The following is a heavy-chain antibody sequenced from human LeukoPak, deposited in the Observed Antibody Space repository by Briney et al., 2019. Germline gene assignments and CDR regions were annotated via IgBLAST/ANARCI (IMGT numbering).Heavy chain of an antibody. V-gene: IGHV3-23*01. CDR3: AKGRPSSGYYPGAFDI. J-gene: IGHJ3*02. CDR1: GFTFSSYA. D-gene: IGHD3-22*01. CDR2: ISGSGGST. Sequence: GGSLRLSCAASGFTFSSYAMSWVRQAPGKGLEWVSAISGSGGSTYYADSVKGRFTISRDNSKNTPYLQMNSLRAEDTAVYYCAKGRPSSGYYPGAFDIWGQGTMVTVSS.